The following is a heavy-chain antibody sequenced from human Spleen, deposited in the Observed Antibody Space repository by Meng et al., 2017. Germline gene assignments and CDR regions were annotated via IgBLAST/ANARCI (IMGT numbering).Heavy chain of an antibody. CDR3: VRGSAWVRTGFAP. D-gene: IGHD6-19*01. V-gene: IGHV4-39*01. CDR1: GGSISTSGYY. CDR2: IDHSGFT. J-gene: IGHJ5*02. Sequence: QVQLRASGAVVADSSDALSYTRRVSGGSISTSGYYWGWMRKSPGKGLGWIVSIDHSGFTYYTPACKDRVAVSLGTYKSQFSLILTSVAAAYTAVYYCVRGSAWVRTGFAPWGQGTLVTVSS.